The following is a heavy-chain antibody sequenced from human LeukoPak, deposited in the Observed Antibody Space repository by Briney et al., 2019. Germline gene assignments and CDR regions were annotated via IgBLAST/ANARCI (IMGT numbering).Heavy chain of an antibody. Sequence: GGSLRLSCAASGFTFSDYYMSWIRQAPGKGLEWVSYISSSGSTIYYADSVKGRFTISRDNAKNSLYLQMNSLRAEDTAVYYCARYYPAVVGDPYNWFDPWGQGTLVTVSS. D-gene: IGHD2-2*01. J-gene: IGHJ5*02. CDR1: GFTFSDYY. CDR2: ISSSGSTI. V-gene: IGHV3-11*04. CDR3: ARYYPAVVGDPYNWFDP.